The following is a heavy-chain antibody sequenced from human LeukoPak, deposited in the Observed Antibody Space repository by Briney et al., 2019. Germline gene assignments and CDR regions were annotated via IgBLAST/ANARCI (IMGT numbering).Heavy chain of an antibody. Sequence: PGGSLRLSCAASGFTFSSYAMHWVRQAPGKGLEWVAVISYDGSNKYYADSEKGRFTISRDNSKNTLYLQMNSLRAEDTAVYYCARLLSVDYWGQGTLVTVSS. CDR3: ARLLSVDY. V-gene: IGHV3-30-3*01. J-gene: IGHJ4*02. CDR2: ISYDGSNK. D-gene: IGHD2-21*01. CDR1: GFTFSSYA.